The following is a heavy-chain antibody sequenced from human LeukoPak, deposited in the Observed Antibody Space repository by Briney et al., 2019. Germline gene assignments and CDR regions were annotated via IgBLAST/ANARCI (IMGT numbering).Heavy chain of an antibody. CDR1: GFTFSNYA. D-gene: IGHD3-10*01. CDR2: IGGSGDRT. Sequence: GGSLRLSCTASGFTFSNYAMSWFRQTPGKGLEWVSSIGGSGDRTYYADSVKGRFTISRDNSKNTLYLQMNSLRAEDTAVYYCAKDRGYYGSGSYYTNDYWGQGTLVTVSS. V-gene: IGHV3-23*01. J-gene: IGHJ4*02. CDR3: AKDRGYYGSGSYYTNDY.